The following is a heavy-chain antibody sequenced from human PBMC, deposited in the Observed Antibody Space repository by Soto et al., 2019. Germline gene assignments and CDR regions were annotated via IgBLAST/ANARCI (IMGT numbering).Heavy chain of an antibody. D-gene: IGHD6-13*01. J-gene: IGHJ1*01. CDR1: GYTFTNYG. Sequence: QVQLVQSGAEVKKPGASVMVSCRASGYTFTNYGISWVRQAPGQGLEWMGWISGYNGDKKSTQKFQGRVTLTTDTSTSTAYMEMRSLRSDDTAVYYCARGGSSWFAEYYQHWGQGTPVIVSS. CDR2: ISGYNGDK. V-gene: IGHV1-18*01. CDR3: ARGGSSWFAEYYQH.